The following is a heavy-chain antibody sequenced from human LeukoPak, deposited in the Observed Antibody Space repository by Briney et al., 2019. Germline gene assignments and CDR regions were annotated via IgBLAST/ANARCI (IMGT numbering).Heavy chain of an antibody. CDR1: GGSISNNY. V-gene: IGHV4-59*01. D-gene: IGHD5-18*01. CDR2: IYYSGST. CDR3: ARGSTALEPT. Sequence: KPSETLSLICTVSGGSISNNYWSWIRQSPGKGLEWIGYIYYSGSTKYNPSLKGRVTMSVDTSKNQFSLKLNSVTAADTAVYYCARGSTALEPTWGQGTLVTVSS. J-gene: IGHJ4*02.